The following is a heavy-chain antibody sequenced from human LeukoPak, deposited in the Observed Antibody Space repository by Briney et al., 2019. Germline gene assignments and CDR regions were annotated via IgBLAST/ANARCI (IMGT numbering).Heavy chain of an antibody. CDR1: GFTFDDYA. CDR2: ISWNSGSI. Sequence: GGSLRLSCAASGFTFDDYAMHWVRQAPGKGLEWVSGISWNSGSIGYADSVKGRFTISRDNSKNTLYLQMNSLRAEDTAVYYCAKDWDYYDSSGYSPDIWGQGTMVTVSS. CDR3: AKDWDYYDSSGYSPDI. D-gene: IGHD3-22*01. J-gene: IGHJ3*02. V-gene: IGHV3-9*01.